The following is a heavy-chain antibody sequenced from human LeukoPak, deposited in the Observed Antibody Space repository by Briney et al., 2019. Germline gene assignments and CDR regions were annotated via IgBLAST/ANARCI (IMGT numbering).Heavy chain of an antibody. J-gene: IGHJ4*02. V-gene: IGHV4-59*12. CDR2: IYHSGST. D-gene: IGHD4-17*01. CDR1: GGSISSYY. CDR3: ARAAPPSSVTQYYFDY. Sequence: PSETLSLTCTVSGGSISSYYWSWIRQPPGKGLEWIGYIYHSGSTYYNPSLKSRVTISVDRSKNQFSLKLSSVTAADTAVYYCARAAPPSSVTQYYFDYWGQGTLVTVSS.